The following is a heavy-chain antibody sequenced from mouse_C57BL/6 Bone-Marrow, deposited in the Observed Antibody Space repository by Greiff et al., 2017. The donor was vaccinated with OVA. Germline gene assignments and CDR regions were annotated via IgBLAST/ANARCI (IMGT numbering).Heavy chain of an antibody. V-gene: IGHV1-52*01. CDR1: GYTFTSYW. CDR3: ARSYGSSYVRYFDV. J-gene: IGHJ1*03. CDR2: IDPSDSET. Sequence: VQLQQPGAELVRPGSSVKLSCKASGYTFTSYWMHWVKQRPIQGLEWIGNIDPSDSETHYNQKFKDKATLTVDKSSSTAYMQLSSLTSEDSAVYYCARSYGSSYVRYFDVWGTGTTVTVSS. D-gene: IGHD1-1*01.